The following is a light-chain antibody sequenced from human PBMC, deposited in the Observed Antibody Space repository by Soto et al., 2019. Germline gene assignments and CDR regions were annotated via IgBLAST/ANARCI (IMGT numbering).Light chain of an antibody. CDR1: SSDVGGYNY. J-gene: IGLJ1*01. Sequence: QSVLTQTASLSGSPGQSITISCTGTSSDVGGYNYVSWFQHHPGKAPKLIIYEVSYRPSGVSNRFSGSKSGDTASLTISGLQAEDEADYYCSSFTNTITRYAFGPGTKV. CDR2: EVS. V-gene: IGLV2-14*01. CDR3: SSFTNTITRYA.